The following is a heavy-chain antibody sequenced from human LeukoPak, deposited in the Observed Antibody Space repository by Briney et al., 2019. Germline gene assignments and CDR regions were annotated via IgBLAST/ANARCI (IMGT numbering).Heavy chain of an antibody. V-gene: IGHV1-69*05. CDR1: GGTFSSYA. Sequence: SVKVSCKASGGTFSSYAISWVRQAPGQGLEWMGRIIPIFGTANYAQKFQGRVTITTDESTSTAYMELSSLGSEDTAVYYCAREHRDYGASDYWGQGTLVTVSS. CDR2: IIPIFGTA. J-gene: IGHJ4*02. D-gene: IGHD4-17*01. CDR3: AREHRDYGASDY.